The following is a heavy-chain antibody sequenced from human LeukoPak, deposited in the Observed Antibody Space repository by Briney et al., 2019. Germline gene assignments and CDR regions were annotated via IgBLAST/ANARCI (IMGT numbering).Heavy chain of an antibody. D-gene: IGHD3-10*01. CDR1: RGTFSSYA. V-gene: IGHV1-69*04. J-gene: IGHJ5*02. Sequence: SVKGSCKTSRGTFSSYALSSVRQAPGQGLEWMGRIIPILGIANYAQKFQGRVTITADKSTSKAYMELSSLRTEDTAVYYCARESTVRGVIIKSRFGPWGQGTLVTVSS. CDR3: ARESTVRGVIIKSRFGP. CDR2: IIPILGIA.